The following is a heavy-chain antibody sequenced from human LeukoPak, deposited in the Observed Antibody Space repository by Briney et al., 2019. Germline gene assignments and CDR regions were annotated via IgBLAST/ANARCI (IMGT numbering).Heavy chain of an antibody. J-gene: IGHJ4*02. D-gene: IGHD1-26*01. CDR3: AREGVGATGSYS. CDR1: GGSISSGGYY. CDR2: IYYSGST. Sequence: SETLSLTCTVSGGSISSGGYYWSWIRQHPGKGLEWIGYIYYSGSTYYNPSLKSRVTISVDTSQTQFSLKLSSVTAAATAVYYCAREGVGATGSYSWGQGTPVTVSS. V-gene: IGHV4-31*03.